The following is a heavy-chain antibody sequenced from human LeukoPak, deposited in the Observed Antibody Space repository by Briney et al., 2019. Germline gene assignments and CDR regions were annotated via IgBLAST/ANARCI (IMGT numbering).Heavy chain of an antibody. V-gene: IGHV3-30*18. CDR3: AKDAKLHPFDY. CDR2: ISYDGSNK. J-gene: IGHJ4*02. CDR1: GIIFSSYG. D-gene: IGHD1-7*01. Sequence: PGGSLRLSCAASGIIFSSYGMHWVRQAPGKGLEWVAVISYDGSNKYYADSVKGRFTISRDNSKNTLYLQMSSLRAEDTAVYYCAKDAKLHPFDYWGQGTLVTVSS.